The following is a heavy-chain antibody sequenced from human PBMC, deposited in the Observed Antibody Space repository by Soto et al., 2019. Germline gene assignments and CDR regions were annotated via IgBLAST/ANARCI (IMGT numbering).Heavy chain of an antibody. V-gene: IGHV3-30-3*01. CDR1: GFTFSSYA. CDR2: ISYDGSNK. CDR3: ARESYGDYDFGMDV. Sequence: QVQLVESGGGVVQPGRSLRLSCAASGFTFSSYAMHWVRQAPGKGLEWVAVISYDGSNKYYADSVKGRFTISRDNSKNTLYLQMNSLRAEDTAVYYCARESYGDYDFGMDVWGQGTTVTVSS. D-gene: IGHD4-17*01. J-gene: IGHJ6*02.